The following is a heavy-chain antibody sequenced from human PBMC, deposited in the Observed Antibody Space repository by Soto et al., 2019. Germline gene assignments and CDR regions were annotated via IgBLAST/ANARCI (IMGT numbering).Heavy chain of an antibody. CDR3: ARLEGIAAAVDWFDP. CDR2: IYYSGST. Sequence: SETLSLTCTVSGGSISSYYWSWIRQPPGKGLEWIGYIYYSGSTNYNPSLKSRVTISVDTSKNQFSLKLSSVTAADTAVHYCARLEGIAAAVDWFDPWGQGTLVTFSS. D-gene: IGHD6-13*01. J-gene: IGHJ5*02. V-gene: IGHV4-59*08. CDR1: GGSISSYY.